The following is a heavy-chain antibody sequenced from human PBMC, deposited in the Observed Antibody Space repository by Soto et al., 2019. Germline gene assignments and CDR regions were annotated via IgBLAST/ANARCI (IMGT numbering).Heavy chain of an antibody. CDR1: GFTFSAHS. D-gene: IGHD3-3*01. CDR2: ISYDGSNK. Sequence: GGSLRLSCEASGFTFSAHSMNWVRQAPGKGLEWVAVISYDGSNKYYADSVKGRFTISRDNSKNTLYLQMNSLRAEDRAGYYCPKDEDRNRKLLDPKDYLGQGSWVPVSS. CDR3: PKDEDRNRKLLDPKDY. J-gene: IGHJ4*02. V-gene: IGHV3-30-3*01.